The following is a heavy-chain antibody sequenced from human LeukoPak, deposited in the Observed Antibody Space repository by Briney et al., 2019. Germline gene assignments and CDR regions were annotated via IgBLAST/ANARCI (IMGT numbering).Heavy chain of an antibody. CDR3: ARVWVDFWSGYPSGYYYYYMDV. V-gene: IGHV1-18*01. CDR2: ISAYNGNT. CDR1: GYTFTIYG. D-gene: IGHD3-3*01. J-gene: IGHJ6*03. Sequence: RASVKVSYKASGYTFTIYGISWVPQAPGQGLEWMGWISAYNGNTKYTQKLQGSVTMTTDTSTSTAYMELRSLRSDDTGVYYCARVWVDFWSGYPSGYYYYYMDVWGKGTTVTVSS.